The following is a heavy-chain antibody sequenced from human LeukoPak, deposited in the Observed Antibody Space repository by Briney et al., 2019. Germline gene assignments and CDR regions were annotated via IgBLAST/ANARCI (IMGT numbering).Heavy chain of an antibody. D-gene: IGHD6-6*01. CDR3: ARSAARLRYYYAMDV. Sequence: PGGSLRLSCAASGFTFSTYGMNWVRQAPGKGLEWVSYIIGSSSIIHYADSVKGRFTISRDNAKNSLYLQMNSLRDEDTAVYYCARSAARLRYYYAMDVWGQGTTVTVCS. CDR2: IIGSSSII. V-gene: IGHV3-48*02. J-gene: IGHJ6*02. CDR1: GFTFSTYG.